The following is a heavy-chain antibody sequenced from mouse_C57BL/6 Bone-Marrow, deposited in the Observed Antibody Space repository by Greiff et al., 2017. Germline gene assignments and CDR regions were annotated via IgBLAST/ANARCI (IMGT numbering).Heavy chain of an antibody. CDR2: IDPENGDT. CDR1: GFNIKDDY. CDR3: TTRITTVVAPFDY. Sequence: EVKLQQSGAELVRPGASVKLSCTASGFNIKDDYMHWVKQRPEQGLEWIGWIDPENGDTEYASKFQGKAPITADTSSNTAYLQHSSLTSEDTAVYYCTTRITTVVAPFDYWGQGTTLTVSS. V-gene: IGHV14-4*01. D-gene: IGHD1-1*01. J-gene: IGHJ2*01.